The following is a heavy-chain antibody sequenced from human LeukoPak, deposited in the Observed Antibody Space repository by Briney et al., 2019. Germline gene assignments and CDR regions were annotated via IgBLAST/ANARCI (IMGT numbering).Heavy chain of an antibody. CDR1: GYTLTELS. J-gene: IGHJ6*04. V-gene: IGHV1-24*01. Sequence: ASVKVSCKVSGYTLTELSMHWVRQAPGKGLEWMGGFDPEDGETIYAQKFQGRVTMTEDTSTDTAYMELSSLRSEDTAVYYCATDGPRATMVRDRRAGSFGYGMDVWGKGTTVTVSS. CDR3: ATDGPRATMVRDRRAGSFGYGMDV. D-gene: IGHD3-10*01. CDR2: FDPEDGET.